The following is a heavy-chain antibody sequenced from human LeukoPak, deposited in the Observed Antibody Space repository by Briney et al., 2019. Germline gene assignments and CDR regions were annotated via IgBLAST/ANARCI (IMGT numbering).Heavy chain of an antibody. V-gene: IGHV3-23*01. Sequence: GGSLRLSCAASGFTFSSYAMSWVRQAPGKGLEWVSAISGSGGSTYYADSVKGRFTISRDNSKNTLYLQMSTLGAEDTAVYYCARDPYCSDGSCFPDYWGQGTLVTVSS. J-gene: IGHJ4*02. CDR2: ISGSGGST. CDR3: ARDPYCSDGSCFPDY. D-gene: IGHD2-15*01. CDR1: GFTFSSYA.